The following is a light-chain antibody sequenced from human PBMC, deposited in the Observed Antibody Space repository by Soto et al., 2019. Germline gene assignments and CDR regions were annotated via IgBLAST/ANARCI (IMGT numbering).Light chain of an antibody. J-gene: IGKJ4*02. V-gene: IGKV3-11*01. CDR2: DAS. CDR3: PPRNNQLT. CDR1: QRSSSY. Sequence: EIALTHSPATLSLSPGHSATLSCRGSQRSSSYLAWYQQKPGQPPRLLIYDASNRATGIPARFSARGSGTVVPLTTSSLQPEDCALYYCPPRNNQLTFGGGIKVEIK.